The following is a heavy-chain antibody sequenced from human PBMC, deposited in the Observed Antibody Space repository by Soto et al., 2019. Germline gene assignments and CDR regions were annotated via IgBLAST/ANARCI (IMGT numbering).Heavy chain of an antibody. D-gene: IGHD3-3*01. J-gene: IGHJ4*02. Sequence: SETLSLTCTVSGGSISSSSYYWGWIRQPPGKGLEWIGSIYYSGSTYYNPSLKSRVTIPVDTSKNQFSLKLSSVTAADTAVYYCARLWSYYDFWSGYYFDYWGQGTLVTVSS. CDR3: ARLWSYYDFWSGYYFDY. CDR2: IYYSGST. V-gene: IGHV4-39*01. CDR1: GGSISSSSYY.